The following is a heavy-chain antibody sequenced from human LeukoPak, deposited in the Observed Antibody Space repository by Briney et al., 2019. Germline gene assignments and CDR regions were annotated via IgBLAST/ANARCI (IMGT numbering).Heavy chain of an antibody. V-gene: IGHV1-46*01. Sequence: ASVKVSCKASGYIFTSYYMHWVRQAPGQGLEWMGIINPSGGSTSYAQKFQGRVTMTRDTSTSTVYMELSSLRSEDTAVYYCARPGYSSGWTYYYGMDVWGQGTTVTVSS. J-gene: IGHJ6*02. CDR3: ARPGYSSGWTYYYGMDV. D-gene: IGHD6-19*01. CDR1: GYIFTSYY. CDR2: INPSGGST.